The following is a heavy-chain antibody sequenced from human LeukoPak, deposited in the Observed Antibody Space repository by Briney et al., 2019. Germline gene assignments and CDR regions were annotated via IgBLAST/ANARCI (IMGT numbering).Heavy chain of an antibody. V-gene: IGHV4-59*01. Sequence: SSETLSLTRTVSSGSISSYYWSWIRQPPGKGLEWIGYIYSSGSTNYNPSLKSRVTISVPTSKNQFSLKLSSVSAAHTAVYYCARDLAAAGGGFDYWGQGTLVTVSS. CDR1: SGSISSYY. CDR3: ARDLAAAGGGFDY. J-gene: IGHJ4*02. CDR2: IYSSGST. D-gene: IGHD6-13*01.